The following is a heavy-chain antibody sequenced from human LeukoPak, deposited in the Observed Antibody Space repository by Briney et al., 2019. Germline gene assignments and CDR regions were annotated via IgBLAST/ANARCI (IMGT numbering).Heavy chain of an antibody. CDR1: GGSISSYY. J-gene: IGHJ4*02. CDR3: ARDTNGYGIFDY. Sequence: SETLSLTCTVSGGSISSYYWTWIRQPPGEGLEWIGYIYYSGSTNYNPSLKSRVTISVDTSKNQFSLKVSSVTAADTAVYYCARDTNGYGIFDYWGQGTLVTVSS. CDR2: IYYSGST. V-gene: IGHV4-59*01. D-gene: IGHD5-18*01.